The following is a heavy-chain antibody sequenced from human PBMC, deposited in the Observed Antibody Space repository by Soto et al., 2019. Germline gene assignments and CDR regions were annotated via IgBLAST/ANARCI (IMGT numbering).Heavy chain of an antibody. J-gene: IGHJ6*02. CDR2: IYYSGST. D-gene: IGHD1-26*01. CDR1: GGSISSGDYY. V-gene: IGHV4-30-4*01. CDR3: ARDGSAVGYYYGMDV. Sequence: SETLSLTCTVSGGSISSGDYYWSWIRQPPGKGLEWIGYIYYSGSTYYNPSLKSRVTISVDTSKNQFSLKLSSVTAADTAVYYCARDGSAVGYYYGMDVWGHGTTVTVSS.